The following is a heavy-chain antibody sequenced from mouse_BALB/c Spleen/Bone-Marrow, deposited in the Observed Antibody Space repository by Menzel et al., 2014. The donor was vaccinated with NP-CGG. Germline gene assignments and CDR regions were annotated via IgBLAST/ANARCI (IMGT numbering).Heavy chain of an antibody. V-gene: IGHV5-12*02. J-gene: IGHJ4*01. Sequence: DVQLVESGGGLVQPGGSLKLSCATSGFTSSDYYMYWVRQTPEKRLEWVAYISNGGGSTYYPDTVKGRFTISRDNAKNTLYLQMSRLKSEDTAMYYCARRTAYAMDYWDQGTSVTVSS. CDR1: GFTSSDYY. CDR2: ISNGGGST. CDR3: ARRTAYAMDY. D-gene: IGHD1-2*01.